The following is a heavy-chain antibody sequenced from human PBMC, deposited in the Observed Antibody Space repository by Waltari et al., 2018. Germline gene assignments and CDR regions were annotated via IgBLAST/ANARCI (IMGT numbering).Heavy chain of an antibody. CDR3: ARETRHGDWFDP. CDR2: IYVGWTT. D-gene: IGHD3-16*01. Sequence: QVQLHESGPGLVQPSETLSLACSVSGDSVVSNYWSWIRQSAGKGMEWIGRIYVGWTTNYNPARSGRVSMSVDMSKNQIFLKIMSVTAADTGVYYCARETRHGDWFDPWGQGTLVTVSS. V-gene: IGHV4-4*07. J-gene: IGHJ5*02. CDR1: GDSVVSNY.